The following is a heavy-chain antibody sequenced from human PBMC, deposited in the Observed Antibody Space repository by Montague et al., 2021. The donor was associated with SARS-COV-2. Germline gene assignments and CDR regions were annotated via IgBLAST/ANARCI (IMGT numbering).Heavy chain of an antibody. Sequence: SETLSLTCTASGGSISSSSYHWGWIRQPPGKGLEWIGSIYYSGSTYYNPSLKSRVTISVDTSKNQFSLKLSSVTAADTAVYYCARSDLSVIVLVVYATRGGYFDLWGRGTLVTVSS. CDR3: ARSDLSVIVLVVYATRGGYFDL. V-gene: IGHV4-39*07. D-gene: IGHD2-8*02. CDR2: IYYSGST. J-gene: IGHJ2*01. CDR1: GGSISSSSYH.